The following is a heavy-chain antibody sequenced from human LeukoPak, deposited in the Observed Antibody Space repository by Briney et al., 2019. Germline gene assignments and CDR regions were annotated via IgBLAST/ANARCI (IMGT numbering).Heavy chain of an antibody. CDR2: ISPDDPDI. CDR3: ARHEGSGSYYSY. Sequence: PGQSLKISCKGSGYSFTTYWIAWVRQMPGRGLEWMGIISPDDPDIRYSPSFQGHVTISADKSISTAYLQWSSLQASDTAMYYCARHEGSGSYYSYWGQGTLVAVSS. D-gene: IGHD1-26*01. CDR1: GYSFTTYW. V-gene: IGHV5-51*01. J-gene: IGHJ4*02.